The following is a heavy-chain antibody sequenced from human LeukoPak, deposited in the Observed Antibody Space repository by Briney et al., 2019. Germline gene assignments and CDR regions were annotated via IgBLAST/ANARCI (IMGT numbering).Heavy chain of an antibody. D-gene: IGHD2-15*01. CDR2: IDWDDDK. V-gene: IGHV2-70*11. CDR1: GFSLSTSGMC. J-gene: IGHJ4*02. Sequence: SGPTLVNPTQTLTLTCTFSGFSLSTSGMCVSWIRQPPGKALEWLARIDWDDDKYYSTSLKTRLTISKDTSKNQVVLTMTNMDPVDTATYYCARISSVGYCSGGSCYRGYYFDYWGQGTLVTVSS. CDR3: ARISSVGYCSGGSCYRGYYFDY.